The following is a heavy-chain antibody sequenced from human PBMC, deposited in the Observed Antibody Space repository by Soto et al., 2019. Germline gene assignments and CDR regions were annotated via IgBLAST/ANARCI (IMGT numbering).Heavy chain of an antibody. CDR1: GFTFDDYA. D-gene: IGHD6-6*01. J-gene: IGHJ3*02. CDR3: AKDRAARPDAFDI. V-gene: IGHV3-9*01. Sequence: SLRLSCAASGFTFDDYAMHWVRQAPGKGLEWVSGISWNSGSIGYADSVKGRFTISRDNAKNSLYLQMNSLRAEDTALYYCAKDRAARPDAFDIWGQGTMVTVSS. CDR2: ISWNSGSI.